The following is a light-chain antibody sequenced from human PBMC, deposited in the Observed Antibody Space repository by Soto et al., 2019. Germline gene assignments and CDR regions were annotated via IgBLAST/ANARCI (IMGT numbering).Light chain of an antibody. CDR3: ASWDDSLNGWV. V-gene: IGLV1-44*01. CDR1: RSNIGSYS. J-gene: IGLJ3*02. Sequence: QSALTQPPSASGTPGQRVTISCSGSRSNIGSYSVNWYQQLPGAAPKLLIYSNNQRPSGVPDRFSGSKSGTSASLAISGLQSEHEADYYCASWDDSLNGWVFGGGTKLTVL. CDR2: SNN.